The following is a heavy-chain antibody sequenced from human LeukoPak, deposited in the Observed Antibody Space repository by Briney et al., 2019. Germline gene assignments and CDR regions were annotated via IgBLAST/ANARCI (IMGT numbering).Heavy chain of an antibody. J-gene: IGHJ4*02. CDR2: IYYSGST. Sequence: SETPSLTCTDSGGSISSYYWSCIRQPPGKGLEWIGYIYYSGSTNYNPSLKSRVTISVDTSKNQFSQKLSSVTAADTAVYYCTRAPKLLQYFDWEGTYFDYWGQGTLVTVSS. CDR1: GGSISSYY. CDR3: TRAPKLLQYFDWEGTYFDY. D-gene: IGHD3-9*01. V-gene: IGHV4-59*01.